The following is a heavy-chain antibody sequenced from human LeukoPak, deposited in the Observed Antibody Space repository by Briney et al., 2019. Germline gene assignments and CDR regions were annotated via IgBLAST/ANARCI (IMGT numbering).Heavy chain of an antibody. V-gene: IGHV3-48*03. CDR1: GFTFSSYE. J-gene: IGHJ3*02. CDR2: ISSSGSTI. D-gene: IGHD6-13*01. CDR3: AARVNSIAAAGTGAFDI. Sequence: PGGSLRLSCAASGFTFSSYEMNWVRQAPGKGLEWVSYISSSGSTIYYADSVKGRFTISRDNAKNSLYLRMNSLRAEDTAVYYCAARVNSIAAAGTGAFDIWGQGTMVTVSS.